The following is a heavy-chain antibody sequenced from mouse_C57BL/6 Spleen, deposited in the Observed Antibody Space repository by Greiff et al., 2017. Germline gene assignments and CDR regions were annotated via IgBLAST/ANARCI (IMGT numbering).Heavy chain of an antibody. J-gene: IGHJ4*01. CDR2: FDPSDSYT. V-gene: IGHV1-50*01. Sequence: VQLQQPGAELVKPGASVKLSCKASGYTFTSYWMQWVKQRPGQGLEWIGEFDPSDSYTNYNQKFKGKATLTVDTSSSTAYMQLSSLTSEDSAVYYCALITTVVAKDYAMDYWGQGTSVTVSS. D-gene: IGHD1-1*01. CDR3: ALITTVVAKDYAMDY. CDR1: GYTFTSYW.